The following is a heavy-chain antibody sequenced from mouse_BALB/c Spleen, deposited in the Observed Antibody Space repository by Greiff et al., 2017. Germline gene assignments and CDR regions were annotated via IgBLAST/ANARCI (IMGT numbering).Heavy chain of an antibody. J-gene: IGHJ1*01. Sequence: QVQLQQSGAELVRPGVSVKISCKGSGYTFTDYAMHWVKQSHAKSLEWIGVISTYYGDASYNQKFKGKATMTVDKSSSTAYMELARLTSEDSAIYYCARWAIYYDYDVGYFDVWGAGTTVTVSS. D-gene: IGHD2-4*01. CDR2: ISTYYGDA. CDR3: ARWAIYYDYDVGYFDV. CDR1: GYTFTDYA. V-gene: IGHV1S137*01.